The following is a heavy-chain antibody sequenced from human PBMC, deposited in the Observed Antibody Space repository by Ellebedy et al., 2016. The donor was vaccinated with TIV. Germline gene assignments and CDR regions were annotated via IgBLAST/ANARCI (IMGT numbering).Heavy chain of an antibody. V-gene: IGHV4-59*01. CDR3: ARSYKRTARDAFDI. Sequence: MPSETLSLTCTVSGASISSYYWSWIRQPPGKGLEWIGFIFHTGDTNYSPSLKSRVAISLDTSKNQFSLKLSSVTASDTAVYYCARSYKRTARDAFDIWGQGTMVTVSS. CDR2: IFHTGDT. D-gene: IGHD1-14*01. J-gene: IGHJ3*02. CDR1: GASISSYY.